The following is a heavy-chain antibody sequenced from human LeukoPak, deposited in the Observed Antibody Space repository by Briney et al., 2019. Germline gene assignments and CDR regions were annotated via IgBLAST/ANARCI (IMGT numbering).Heavy chain of an antibody. Sequence: PSQTLSLTCTVSGGSISSGSYYWSWIRQPPGKGLEWIGYIYHSGSTYYNPSLKSRVTISVDKSKNQFSLKLSSVTAADTAVYYCARAVEMATIRSFDYWGQGTLVTVSS. J-gene: IGHJ4*02. CDR3: ARAVEMATIRSFDY. V-gene: IGHV4-30-2*01. D-gene: IGHD5-24*01. CDR2: IYHSGST. CDR1: GGSISSGSYY.